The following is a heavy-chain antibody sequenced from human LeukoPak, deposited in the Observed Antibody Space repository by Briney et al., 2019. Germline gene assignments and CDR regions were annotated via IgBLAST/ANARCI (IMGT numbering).Heavy chain of an antibody. J-gene: IGHJ4*02. V-gene: IGHV1-8*01. CDR2: MNPNNDNT. CDR3: VRGRVGIAAVGSAL. D-gene: IGHD6-13*01. CDR1: GYTFITYD. Sequence: GASVKVSCKASGYTFITYDINWVRQATGQGLEWMGWMNPNNDNTGYAQKFQGRVTMTRNTSISTAYMELSSLRSEDTAVYYCVRGRVGIAAVGSALWGQGTLVTASS.